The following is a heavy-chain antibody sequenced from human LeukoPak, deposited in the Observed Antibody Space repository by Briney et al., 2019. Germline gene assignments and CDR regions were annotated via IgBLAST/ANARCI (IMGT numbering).Heavy chain of an antibody. CDR2: IYTSGST. D-gene: IGHD3-9*01. CDR3: ARGILYYDILTGYLLYYFDY. V-gene: IGHV4-61*02. CDR1: GGSISSGSYY. J-gene: IGHJ4*02. Sequence: SETLSLTCAVSGGSISSGSYYWSWIRQPAGKGLEWIGRIYTSGSTNYNPSLKSRVTISVDTSKNQFSLKLSSVTAADTAVYYCARGILYYDILTGYLLYYFDYWGQGTLVTVSS.